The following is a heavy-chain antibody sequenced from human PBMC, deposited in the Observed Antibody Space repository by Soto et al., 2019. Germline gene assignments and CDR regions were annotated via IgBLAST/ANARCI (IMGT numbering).Heavy chain of an antibody. D-gene: IGHD6-19*01. CDR3: AKVALLLQWLGTFDI. V-gene: IGHV3-9*01. CDR2: ISWNSGSI. Sequence: DVQLVESGGGLVQPGRSLRLSCAASGFTFDDYAMHWVRQAPGKGLEWVSGISWNSGSIGYADSVKGRFTISRDNAKNSLYLQMNSLRAEDTALYYCAKVALLLQWLGTFDIWGQGTIVTVSS. J-gene: IGHJ3*02. CDR1: GFTFDDYA.